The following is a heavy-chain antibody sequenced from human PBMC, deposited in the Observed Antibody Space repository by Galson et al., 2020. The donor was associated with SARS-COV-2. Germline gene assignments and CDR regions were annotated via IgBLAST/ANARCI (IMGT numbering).Heavy chain of an antibody. CDR3: ARASGGPPKGGCDSGYDRASDI. CDR2: ISYTAST. J-gene: IGHJ3*02. Sequence: ASETLSLTCTVSGGSITSGGYHWSRLRQPPGKGLESTAYISYTASTYYNPSFKSRVTMSVDTSKNQFSVKLCCVTAADAAVYYCARASGGPPKGGCDSGYDRASDIWGQGTMVAVSS. CDR1: GGSITSGGYH. D-gene: IGHD5-12*01. V-gene: IGHV4-31*03.